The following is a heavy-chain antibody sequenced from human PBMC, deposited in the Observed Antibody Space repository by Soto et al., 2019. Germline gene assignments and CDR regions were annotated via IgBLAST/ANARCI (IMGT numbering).Heavy chain of an antibody. CDR3: ARSDLVRVIKSYGVVSEAPDI. D-gene: IGHD3-3*01. Sequence: NPSETLSLSCSVSVDASSRVEYYWIWIRHSPGRGLEWIGYIYYDGRTSYNPSLRSRAFISIDTSKNHFSLRLNDVTAADTAVYYCARSDLVRVIKSYGVVSEAPDIWGQGTKVTVS. CDR1: VDASSRVEYY. CDR2: IYYDGRT. V-gene: IGHV4-30-4*01. J-gene: IGHJ3*02.